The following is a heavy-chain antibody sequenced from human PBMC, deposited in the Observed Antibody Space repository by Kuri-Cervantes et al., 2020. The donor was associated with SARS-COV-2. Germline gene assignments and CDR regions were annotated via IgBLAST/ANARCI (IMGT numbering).Heavy chain of an antibody. CDR2: IIPIFGPA. CDR1: GGTFNNYT. Sequence: SVKVSCKASGGTFNNYTISWVRQAPGQGLEWMGGIIPIFGPAKYAQKFQGRVTISADRATSTAYMELSSLRVDDTAEYYFARERLTRGLAVSRRWFDPWGQGTLVTVSS. V-gene: IGHV1-69*06. J-gene: IGHJ5*02. D-gene: IGHD3-16*01. CDR3: ARERLTRGLAVSRRWFDP.